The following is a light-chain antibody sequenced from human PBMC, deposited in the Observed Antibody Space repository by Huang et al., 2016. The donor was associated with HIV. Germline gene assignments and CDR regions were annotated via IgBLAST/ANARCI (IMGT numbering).Light chain of an antibody. J-gene: IGKJ2*01. CDR1: QGISSY. CDR3: QQDFTYPHS. Sequence: AIRMTQSPSSLSASTGDRVTITCRASQGISSYLAWYQQKPGKAPKLRIYAAATLQNGVPSRFIGRGCGTDCTLTISSLQSEDLGSYHCQQDFTYPHSFGQGTKLEI. V-gene: IGKV1-8*01. CDR2: AAA.